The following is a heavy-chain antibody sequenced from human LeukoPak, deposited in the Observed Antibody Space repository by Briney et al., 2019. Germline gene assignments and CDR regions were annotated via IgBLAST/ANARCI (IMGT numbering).Heavy chain of an antibody. V-gene: IGHV4-59*01. CDR2: IYYSGST. CDR3: ARDVLRYYDILTGPTNLFDY. D-gene: IGHD3-9*01. Sequence: PSETLSLTCTVSGGSISSYYWSWIRQPPGKGLEWIGYIYYSGSTNYNPSLKSRVTISVDTSKNQFSLKLSSVTAADTAVYYCARDVLRYYDILTGPTNLFDYWGQGTLVTVSS. J-gene: IGHJ4*02. CDR1: GGSISSYY.